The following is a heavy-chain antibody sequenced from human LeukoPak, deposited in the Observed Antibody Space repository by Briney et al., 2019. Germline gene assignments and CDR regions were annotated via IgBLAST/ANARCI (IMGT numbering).Heavy chain of an antibody. J-gene: IGHJ6*03. CDR3: AKDRVDCSSTSCLYYYYYYMDV. CDR2: IRYDGSNK. CDR1: GFTFSSYG. Sequence: PGGSLRLSCVASGFTFSSYGMHWVRQAPGKGLEGVAFIRYDGSNKYYADSVKGRFTISRDNSKNTLYLQMNSLRAEDTAVYYCAKDRVDCSSTSCLYYYYYYMDVWGKGTTVTVSS. V-gene: IGHV3-30*02. D-gene: IGHD2-2*01.